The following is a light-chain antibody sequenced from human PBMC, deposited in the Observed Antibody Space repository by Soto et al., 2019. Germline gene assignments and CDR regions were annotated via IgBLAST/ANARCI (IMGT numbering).Light chain of an antibody. CDR1: QSVSSTY. V-gene: IGKV3-20*01. Sequence: EIVLTQSPGTLSLSPGERATLSCRASQSVSSTYLAWYQQTPGQAPRLLIYGASSRATGIPERFSGSGSGTDFTLTISRLEPEDFAVYYCQRYDISPFPFGQGTKLEIK. J-gene: IGKJ2*01. CDR2: GAS. CDR3: QRYDISPFP.